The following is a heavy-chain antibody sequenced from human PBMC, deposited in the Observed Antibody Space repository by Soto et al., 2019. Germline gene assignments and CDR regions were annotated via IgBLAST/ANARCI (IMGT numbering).Heavy chain of an antibody. CDR3: AREISGSDYDILTGYYLKFWRWFDP. D-gene: IGHD3-9*01. CDR2: IYYSGST. J-gene: IGHJ5*02. Sequence: LSLTCTVSGGSISSGGYYWSWIRQHPGKGLEWIGYIYYSGSTYYNPSLKSRVTISVDTSKNQFSLKLSSVTAADTAVYYCAREISGSDYDILTGYYLKFWRWFDPWGQGTLVTVSS. CDR1: GGSISSGGYY. V-gene: IGHV4-31*03.